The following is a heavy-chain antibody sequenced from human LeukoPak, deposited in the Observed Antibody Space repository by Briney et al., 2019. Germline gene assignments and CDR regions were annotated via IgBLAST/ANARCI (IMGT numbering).Heavy chain of an antibody. CDR2: INPSGGST. J-gene: IGHJ4*02. V-gene: IGHV1-46*01. Sequence: ASVKVSCKASGYTFTSYYMHWVRQAPGQGFEWMGIINPSGGSTSYAQKFQGRVTMTRDMSTSTVYMELSSLRSEDTAVYYCARGKKGPGIAVAGTLDYWGQGTLVTVSS. CDR3: ARGKKGPGIAVAGTLDY. D-gene: IGHD6-19*01. CDR1: GYTFTSYY.